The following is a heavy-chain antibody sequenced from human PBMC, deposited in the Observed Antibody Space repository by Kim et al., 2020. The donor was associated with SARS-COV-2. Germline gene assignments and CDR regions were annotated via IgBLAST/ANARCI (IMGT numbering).Heavy chain of an antibody. Sequence: GGSLRLSCAASGFTFGDHAMHWVRQAPGKGLEWVSGISWNGGNTDFADSVKGRFTISRDNAKNSLYLEMNSLRAEDTALYYCAKDRQYSSGWNRYYYGM. CDR3: AKDRQYSSGWNRYYYGM. D-gene: IGHD6-19*01. CDR1: GFTFGDHA. J-gene: IGHJ6*01. CDR2: ISWNGGNT. V-gene: IGHV3-9*01.